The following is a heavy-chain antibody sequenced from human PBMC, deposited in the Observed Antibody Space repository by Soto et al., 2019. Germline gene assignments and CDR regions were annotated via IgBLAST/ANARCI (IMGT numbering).Heavy chain of an antibody. V-gene: IGHV5-51*01. D-gene: IGHD1-26*01. J-gene: IGHJ6*02. CDR3: ASGTSYLNYYYGMDV. CDR1: GYSFTIYW. CDR2: IYPGDSDT. Sequence: GESLKISCKGSGYSFTIYWIGWVRQMPGKGLEWMGIIYPGDSDTRYSPSFQGQVTISADKSISTAYLQWSSLKASDTAMYYCASGTSYLNYYYGMDVWGRGTTVTVSS.